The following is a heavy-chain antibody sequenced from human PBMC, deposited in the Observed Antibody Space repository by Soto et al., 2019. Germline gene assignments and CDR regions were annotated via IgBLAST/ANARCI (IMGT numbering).Heavy chain of an antibody. CDR3: ARDVGGATMVRGVTSDY. CDR1: GFTFSSYG. CDR2: IWYDGSNK. J-gene: IGHJ4*02. D-gene: IGHD3-10*01. Sequence: HPGGSLRLACAASGFTFSSYGMHWVRQAPGKGLEWVAVIWYDGSNKYYADSVKGRFTISRDNSKNTLYLQTNSLRAEDTAVYYCARDVGGATMVRGVTSDYWGQGTLVTVSS. V-gene: IGHV3-33*01.